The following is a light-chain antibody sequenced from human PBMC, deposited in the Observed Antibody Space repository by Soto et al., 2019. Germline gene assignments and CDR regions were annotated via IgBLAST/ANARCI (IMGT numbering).Light chain of an antibody. Sequence: EIVLTQSPGTLSLSPGERATLSCRASQSVSSSYLAWYQQKPGQAPRLLIHGASARATGIPDRFSGSGSGTDVTLTISRLEPEDFSVYFCQQYGSSPMHTFGQGTKLEIK. J-gene: IGKJ2*01. CDR3: QQYGSSPMHT. CDR1: QSVSSSY. V-gene: IGKV3-20*01. CDR2: GAS.